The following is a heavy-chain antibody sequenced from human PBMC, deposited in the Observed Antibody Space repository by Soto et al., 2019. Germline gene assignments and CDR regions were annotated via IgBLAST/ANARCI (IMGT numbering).Heavy chain of an antibody. CDR3: ARGDYYGGNPNWFDP. Sequence: SVKVSCKASGGTFSSYAISWVRQAPGQGLEWMGGIIPIFGTANYAQKFQGRVTITADKSTSTAYMELSSLRSEDTAVYYCARGDYYGGNPNWFDPWGQGTLVTVSS. CDR1: GGTFSSYA. D-gene: IGHD4-17*01. CDR2: IIPIFGTA. V-gene: IGHV1-69*06. J-gene: IGHJ5*02.